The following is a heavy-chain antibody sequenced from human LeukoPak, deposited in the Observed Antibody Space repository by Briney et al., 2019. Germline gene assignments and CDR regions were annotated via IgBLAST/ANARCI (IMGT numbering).Heavy chain of an antibody. V-gene: IGHV4-59*01. CDR2: IYYSGST. D-gene: IGHD1-1*01. Sequence: SETLSLTCTVSGGSISSYYWSWIRQPPGKGLEGIGYIYYSGSTNYNPSLKRRVTISVDTSKIQFSLKLSSVTAADTAVYYCARGVGWNAVHFDYWGQGTLVTVS. J-gene: IGHJ4*02. CDR1: GGSISSYY. CDR3: ARGVGWNAVHFDY.